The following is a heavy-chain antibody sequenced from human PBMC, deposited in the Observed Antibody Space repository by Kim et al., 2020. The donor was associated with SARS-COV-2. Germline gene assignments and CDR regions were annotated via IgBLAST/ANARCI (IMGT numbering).Heavy chain of an antibody. V-gene: IGHV4-34*01. J-gene: IGHJ6*02. CDR2: INHSGST. CDR3: AGGSGWYGLITLYDGMDV. CDR1: GGSFSGYY. Sequence: SETLSLTCAVYGGSFSGYYWSWIRQPPGKGLEWIGEINHSGSTNYNPSIKSRVTISVDTSKNQFSLKLSSVTAADTAVYYCAGGSGWYGLITLYDGMDVWGQGTTVTVSS. D-gene: IGHD6-19*01.